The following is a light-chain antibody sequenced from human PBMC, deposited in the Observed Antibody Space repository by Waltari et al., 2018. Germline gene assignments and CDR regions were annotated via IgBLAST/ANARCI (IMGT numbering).Light chain of an antibody. CDR2: RNN. CDR1: SSNIVSNY. J-gene: IGLJ3*02. Sequence: QSVLTQPPSASGTPGQRVTISCSGSSSNIVSNYVYWYQQLPGTAPKLLIYRNNQRPSGVPDRVSGSHAGTSASLAISGLRSEDEADDYCAAWDDSLSGWVFGGGTRLTVL. CDR3: AAWDDSLSGWV. V-gene: IGLV1-47*01.